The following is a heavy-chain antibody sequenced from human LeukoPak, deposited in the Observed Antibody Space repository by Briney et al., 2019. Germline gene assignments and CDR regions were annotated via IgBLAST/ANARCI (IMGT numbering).Heavy chain of an antibody. CDR1: GGSISSYY. CDR2: MYYIGST. Sequence: SETLSLTCTVSGGSISSYYWSWIRQPPGKGLEWVGHMYYIGSTNYNPSLKSRVTISVDTSKNEFSLKLSSETGADTAVYYCASADGYKIDYWGQGTLVTVCS. D-gene: IGHD5-24*01. CDR3: ASADGYKIDY. V-gene: IGHV4-59*12. J-gene: IGHJ4*02.